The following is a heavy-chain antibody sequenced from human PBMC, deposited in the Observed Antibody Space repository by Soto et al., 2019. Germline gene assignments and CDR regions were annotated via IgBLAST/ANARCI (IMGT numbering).Heavy chain of an antibody. CDR2: ISAYNGNT. J-gene: IGHJ3*02. V-gene: IGHV1-18*01. Sequence: QVQLVQSGAEVKKPGASVKVSCKASGYTFTSYGISWVRQAPGQGLEWMGWISAYNGNTNYAQKLQGRVTMTTDTSMSTDYMELRSRRSDDRAVYYCARDRRRYSSSAPDAFDIWGQGTMVTVSS. D-gene: IGHD6-13*01. CDR1: GYTFTSYG. CDR3: ARDRRRYSSSAPDAFDI.